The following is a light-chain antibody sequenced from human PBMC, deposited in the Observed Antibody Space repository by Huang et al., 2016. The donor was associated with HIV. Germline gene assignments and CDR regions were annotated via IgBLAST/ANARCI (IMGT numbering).Light chain of an antibody. CDR2: GAS. V-gene: IGKV3-15*01. CDR1: QNVSSA. CDR3: QQYNKWPLFT. Sequence: VMTQSPVTLSVSPGERATLSCRASQNVSSALAWYQQRPGHPPRLLMYGASTRATGLPARFSGSGSGTEFTLTISSLQSEDFAVYYCQQYNKWPLFTFGPGTKVDIK. J-gene: IGKJ3*01.